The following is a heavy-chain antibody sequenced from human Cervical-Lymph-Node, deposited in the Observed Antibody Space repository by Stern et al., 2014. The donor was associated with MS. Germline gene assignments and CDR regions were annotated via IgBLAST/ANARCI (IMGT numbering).Heavy chain of an antibody. D-gene: IGHD2-8*01. CDR3: ARDGYGTNADYYGFDV. CDR1: GFRFSNYD. V-gene: IGHV3-21*01. Sequence: EVKLVESGGGLVKPGGSLRLSCEAAGFRFSNYDMNWVRQAPGKGLEWLSVISRTSSYIYYADSVKGRFTVSRDNAKNSLFLQIDSLRVEDTAVYYCARDGYGTNADYYGFDVWGQGTTVTVSS. J-gene: IGHJ6*02. CDR2: ISRTSSYI.